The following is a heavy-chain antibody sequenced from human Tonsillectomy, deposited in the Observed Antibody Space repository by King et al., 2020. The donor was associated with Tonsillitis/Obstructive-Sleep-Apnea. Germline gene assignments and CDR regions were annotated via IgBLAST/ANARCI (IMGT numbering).Heavy chain of an antibody. J-gene: IGHJ5*02. CDR3: ARARIVVVVAANNRNWFDP. Sequence: VQLQQWGAGLLKPSETLSLTCAVYGGSFSGYYWSWLRQPPGKGLEWIGEINHSGSTNYNPSLKSRVTISVDTSKNQFSLKLSSVTAADTAVYYCARARIVVVVAANNRNWFDPWGQGTLVTVSS. D-gene: IGHD2-15*01. CDR1: GGSFSGYY. CDR2: INHSGST. V-gene: IGHV4-34*01.